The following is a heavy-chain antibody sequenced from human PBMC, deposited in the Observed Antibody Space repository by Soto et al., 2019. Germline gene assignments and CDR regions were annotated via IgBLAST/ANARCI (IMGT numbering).Heavy chain of an antibody. V-gene: IGHV4-59*12. J-gene: IGHJ6*02. CDR3: ARVCGGDCHNGMDV. CDR1: GGSNRSYY. CDR2: IYYSGST. D-gene: IGHD2-21*02. Sequence: SDTLSLTCTVSGGSNRSYYWSWIRQPPGKGLEWIGYIYYSGSTYYNPSLKSRVTISVDTSKNQFSLKLSSVTAADTAVYYCARVCGGDCHNGMDVWGQGTMVTVSS.